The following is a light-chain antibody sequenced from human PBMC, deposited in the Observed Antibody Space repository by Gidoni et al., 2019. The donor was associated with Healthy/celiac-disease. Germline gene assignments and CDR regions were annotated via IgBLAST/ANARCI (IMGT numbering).Light chain of an antibody. CDR3: QQSYSTPMYT. Sequence: DIQMTQSPSSLSASVGDRVTITCRASQSISSYLNWYQQKPGKAPKLLIYAASNLQSGVPSRFSGSGSGTDFTLTISRLQPEDFATYYCQQSYSTPMYTFGQGTKLEIK. CDR1: QSISSY. J-gene: IGKJ2*01. V-gene: IGKV1-39*01. CDR2: AAS.